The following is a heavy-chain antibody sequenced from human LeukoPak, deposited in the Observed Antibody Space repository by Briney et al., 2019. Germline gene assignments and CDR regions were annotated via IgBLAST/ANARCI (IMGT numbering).Heavy chain of an antibody. CDR1: GFTFSNAW. J-gene: IGHJ3*01. CDR3: TTDPVSQQQLPF. Sequence: GGSLRLSCAASGFTFSNAWMSWVRQAPGKGLEWVGRIKSKTDGGTTDYAAPVKGRFTISRDDSKNTLYLQMNSLKTEDTAVYYCTTDPVSQQQLPFWGQGTMVTVSS. D-gene: IGHD6-13*01. V-gene: IGHV3-15*01. CDR2: IKSKTDGGTT.